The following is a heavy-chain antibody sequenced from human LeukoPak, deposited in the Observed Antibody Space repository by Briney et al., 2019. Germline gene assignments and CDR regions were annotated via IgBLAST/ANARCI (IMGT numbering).Heavy chain of an antibody. CDR2: INHSGST. D-gene: IGHD2-15*01. J-gene: IGHJ6*03. CDR3: ARLSEIVVVVAATPYYYYYYMDV. CDR1: GGSFSGYY. V-gene: IGHV4-34*01. Sequence: SETLSLTCAVYGGSFSGYYWSWIRQPPGKGLEWIGEINHSGSTNYNPSLKSRVTISVDTSKNQFSLKLSSVTAADTAVYYCARLSEIVVVVAATPYYYYYYMDVWGKGTTVTISS.